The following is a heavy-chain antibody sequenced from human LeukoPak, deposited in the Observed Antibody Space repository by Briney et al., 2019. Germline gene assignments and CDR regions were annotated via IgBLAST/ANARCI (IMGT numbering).Heavy chain of an antibody. CDR1: GFTFSTHW. CDR2: IKQDGSEK. D-gene: IGHD5-12*01. Sequence: PGGSLRLSCAASGFTFSTHWVTWVRQAPGKGLEWVANIKQDGSEKYYVDSVKGRFTISRDNAKNSLYLQMNSLRAEDTAVYYCARGRYSGYRLYWYFDLWGRGTLVAVSS. V-gene: IGHV3-7*04. J-gene: IGHJ2*01. CDR3: ARGRYSGYRLYWYFDL.